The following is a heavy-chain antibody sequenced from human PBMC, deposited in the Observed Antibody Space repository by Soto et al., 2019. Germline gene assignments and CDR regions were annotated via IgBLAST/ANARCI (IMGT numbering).Heavy chain of an antibody. Sequence: GGSLRLSCAASGFTLSSYGMHWVRQAPGKGLEWVAIISFDGSNKYYADSVKGRFTISRDNAKNTLYLQMNSLRSDDTAVYYCAREPNYFDYWGQGTLVTVSS. V-gene: IGHV3-30*03. CDR3: AREPNYFDY. J-gene: IGHJ4*02. CDR1: GFTLSSYG. CDR2: ISFDGSNK.